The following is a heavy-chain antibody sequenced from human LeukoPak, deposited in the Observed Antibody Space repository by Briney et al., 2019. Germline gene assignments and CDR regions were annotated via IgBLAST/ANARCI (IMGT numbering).Heavy chain of an antibody. V-gene: IGHV4-61*03. J-gene: IGHJ5*02. CDR2: IYYSGST. CDR3: ARKFDA. Sequence: SETLSLTCTVSGGSVNSCSSYWTWIRQPPEKGLELIGSIYYSGSTNYNPSLKSRVSISLDTSNNHLSLKLTSVTAADTAVYYCARKFDAWGQGILVTVSS. CDR1: GGSVNSCSSY.